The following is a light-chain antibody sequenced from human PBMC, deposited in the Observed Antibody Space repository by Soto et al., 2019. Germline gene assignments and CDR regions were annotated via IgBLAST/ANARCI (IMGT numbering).Light chain of an antibody. V-gene: IGKV3-11*01. CDR3: QHQDNWPANT. CDR2: DAS. Sequence: EIVLAQSPATLSLSPGERATLSCRASQSVSSYLAWYQQKPGQAPRLLIYDASNRATGIPPRFSGSGSGTDFTLTISSLEPEDFAVYYCQHQDNWPANTFGGGTKVEIK. CDR1: QSVSSY. J-gene: IGKJ4*01.